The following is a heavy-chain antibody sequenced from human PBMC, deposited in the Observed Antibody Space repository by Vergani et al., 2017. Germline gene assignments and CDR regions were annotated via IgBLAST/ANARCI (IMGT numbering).Heavy chain of an antibody. CDR2: IIPIFGTA. D-gene: IGHD3-22*01. J-gene: IGHJ6*03. Sequence: QVQLVQSGAEVKKPGSSVKVSCKASGGTFSSYAISWVRQAPGQGLEWMGGIIPIFGTANYAQKFQGRVTITADESTSTAYMELSSLRSEDTAVYYCARIRHPHYYDSSPGDYYYMDVWGKGTTVTVSS. V-gene: IGHV1-69*01. CDR3: ARIRHPHYYDSSPGDYYYMDV. CDR1: GGTFSSYA.